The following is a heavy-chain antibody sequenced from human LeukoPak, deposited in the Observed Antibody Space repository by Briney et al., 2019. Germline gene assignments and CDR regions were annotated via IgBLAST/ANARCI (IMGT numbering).Heavy chain of an antibody. CDR2: ICDSGRTV. V-gene: IGHV3-11*01. D-gene: IGHD3-22*01. CDR3: ARDRLGDYDHSGYYDK. Sequence: PGGSLRLSCAASGFIFRDYYMSWLRQAPGKGLEWVAYICDSGRTVYYADSVKGRFTISRDNAKNSVYLQMNNLRAEDTAVYYCARDRLGDYDHSGYYDKWGQGTPVTVSS. CDR1: GFIFRDYY. J-gene: IGHJ4*02.